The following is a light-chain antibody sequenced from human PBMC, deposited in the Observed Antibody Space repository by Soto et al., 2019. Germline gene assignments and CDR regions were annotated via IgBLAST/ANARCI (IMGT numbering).Light chain of an antibody. Sequence: QSVLTQPGSVSGSPGQSITISCSGTSRDVGAYNLVSWYQQCPGKAPKLLIYEVRNRPSGLSYRFSGSKSGNTASLTISSLLPEDEADYFCSSFSSRNTLVFGGGTKVTVL. V-gene: IGLV2-14*01. J-gene: IGLJ2*01. CDR2: EVR. CDR1: SRDVGAYNL. CDR3: SSFSSRNTLV.